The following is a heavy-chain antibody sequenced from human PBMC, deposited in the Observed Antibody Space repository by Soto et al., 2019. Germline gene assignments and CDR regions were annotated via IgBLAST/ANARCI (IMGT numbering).Heavy chain of an antibody. D-gene: IGHD1-26*01. CDR1: GGSISSYY. Sequence: QVQLQESGPGLVKPSETLSLTCTVSGGSISSYYWSWIRQPPGKGLEWIGYIYYSGSTNYNPSLKSRVTISVDTSKNQFSLKLSSVTAADTAVYYCARSGEIAWMGNKFDYWGQGTLVTVSS. CDR2: IYYSGST. CDR3: ARSGEIAWMGNKFDY. V-gene: IGHV4-59*01. J-gene: IGHJ4*02.